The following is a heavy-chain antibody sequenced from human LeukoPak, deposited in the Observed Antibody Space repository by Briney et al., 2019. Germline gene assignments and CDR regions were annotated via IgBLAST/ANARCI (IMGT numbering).Heavy chain of an antibody. V-gene: IGHV3-23*01. CDR3: AKDLWYSSSWYPARDYGMDV. CDR2: ISGSGGST. J-gene: IGHJ6*02. CDR1: GFTLSSFA. Sequence: GGSLRLSCAPSGFTLSSFAMSWVRQAPGKGLEWVSAISGSGGSTYYADSVKGRFTISRDNSKNTLYLQMNSLRAEDTAVYYCAKDLWYSSSWYPARDYGMDVWGQGTTVTVSS. D-gene: IGHD6-13*01.